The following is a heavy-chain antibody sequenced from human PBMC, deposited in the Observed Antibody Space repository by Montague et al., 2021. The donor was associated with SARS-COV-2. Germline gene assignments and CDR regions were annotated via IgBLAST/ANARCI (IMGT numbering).Heavy chain of an antibody. D-gene: IGHD3-10*01. Sequence: SETLSLTCTVSGGSIRSSSYYWGWIRQPPGKGLEWIGNIYYSGSTYYNPSLKSRVTISVDTSKDQFSLNLNSVTVADTAIYFCARPASGIGNAFDVWGQGMLVTVSS. J-gene: IGHJ3*01. CDR1: GGSIRSSSYY. CDR3: ARPASGIGNAFDV. CDR2: IYYSGST. V-gene: IGHV4-39*01.